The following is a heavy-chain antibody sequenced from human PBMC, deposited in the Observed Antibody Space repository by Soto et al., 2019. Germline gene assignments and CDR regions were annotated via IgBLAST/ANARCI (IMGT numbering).Heavy chain of an antibody. V-gene: IGHV4-39*01. CDR3: ASRGVATIYWYFDL. CDR1: GGSISSSSYY. CDR2: IYYSGST. J-gene: IGHJ2*01. D-gene: IGHD5-12*01. Sequence: SETLSLTCTVSGGSISSSSYYWGWIRQPPGKGLEWIGSIYYSGSTYYNPSLKSRVTISVDTSKNQFSLKLSSVTAADTAVYYCASRGVATIYWYFDLWGRGTLVTVSS.